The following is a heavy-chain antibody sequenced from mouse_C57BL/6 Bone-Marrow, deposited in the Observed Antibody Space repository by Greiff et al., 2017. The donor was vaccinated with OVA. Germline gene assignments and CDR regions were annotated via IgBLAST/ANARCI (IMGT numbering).Heavy chain of an antibody. Sequence: VRLKESGGGLVKPGGSLKLSCAASGFTFSSYAMSWVRQTPEKRLEWVATISDGGSYTYYPDNVKGRFTISRDNAKNNLYLQMSHLKSEDTAMYYCARDRLWYNWYFDVWGTGTTVTVSS. V-gene: IGHV5-4*01. CDR1: GFTFSSYA. J-gene: IGHJ1*03. CDR2: ISDGGSYT. CDR3: ARDRLWYNWYFDV. D-gene: IGHD2-1*01.